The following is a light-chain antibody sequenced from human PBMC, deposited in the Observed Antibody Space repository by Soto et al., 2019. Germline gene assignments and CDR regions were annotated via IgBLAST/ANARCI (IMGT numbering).Light chain of an antibody. CDR2: DNN. CDR3: GAWDSSLSDVV. Sequence: QSVLTQPPSVSAAPGQKVTISCSGSSSNIGNNFVSWYQQLPGTAPKLLIYDNNKRPSRIPDRFSGSKSGTSATLGITGLQTGDEADYYCGAWDSSLSDVVFGGGTQLTVL. J-gene: IGLJ2*01. V-gene: IGLV1-51*01. CDR1: SSNIGNNF.